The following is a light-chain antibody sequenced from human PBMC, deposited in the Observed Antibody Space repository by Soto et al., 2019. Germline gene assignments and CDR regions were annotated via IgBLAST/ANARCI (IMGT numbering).Light chain of an antibody. V-gene: IGKV3-15*01. CDR1: QSVSSN. CDR2: GAS. Sequence: EIVMTQSPATPSVSPGERATPPFRASQSVSSNLAWYQQKPGQAPRLLIYGASTRATGIPARFSGSGSGTEFTLTISSLQSEDFAVYYCQQYNNWPRTFGQGTKVDIK. J-gene: IGKJ1*01. CDR3: QQYNNWPRT.